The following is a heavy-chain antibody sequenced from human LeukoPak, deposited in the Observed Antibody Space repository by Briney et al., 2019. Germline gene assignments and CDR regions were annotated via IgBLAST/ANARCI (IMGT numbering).Heavy chain of an antibody. Sequence: SETLSLTCTVSGGSISSSGYYWGWIRQPPGKGLEWIGTISYSGSTYYKPSLESRVTMSVDTSKNQFSLKLSSVTAADTAVYYCARGPFCSVGTCSFDYWGQGTLVTVSS. CDR2: ISYSGST. CDR1: GGSISSSGYY. V-gene: IGHV4-39*07. J-gene: IGHJ4*02. CDR3: ARGPFCSVGTCSFDY. D-gene: IGHD2-15*01.